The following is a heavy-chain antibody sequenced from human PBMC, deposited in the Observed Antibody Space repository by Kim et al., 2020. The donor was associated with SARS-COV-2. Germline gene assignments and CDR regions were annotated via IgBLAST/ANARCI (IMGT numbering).Heavy chain of an antibody. Sequence: SETLSLTCAVYGGSFSGYYWSWIRQPPGKGLEWIGEINHSGSTNYNPSLKSRVTISVDTSKNQFSLKLSSVTAADTAVYYCARRAIWGAYYFDYWGQGTLVTVSS. D-gene: IGHD3-16*01. V-gene: IGHV4-34*01. CDR1: GGSFSGYY. CDR2: INHSGST. CDR3: ARRAIWGAYYFDY. J-gene: IGHJ4*02.